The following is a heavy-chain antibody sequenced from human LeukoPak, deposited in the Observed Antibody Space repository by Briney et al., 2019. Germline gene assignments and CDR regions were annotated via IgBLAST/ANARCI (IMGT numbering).Heavy chain of an antibody. CDR2: IKQDGSEK. D-gene: IGHD3-3*01. Sequence: RGSLRLSCAAPGFTFSSYWMSWVRQAPGKGLEWVANIKQDGSEKYYVDSVKGRFPISRDNAKNTLYLQMNSLRAEDTAVYYCARDSEGLLRGAYFDYWGQGTLVTVSS. V-gene: IGHV3-7*01. CDR1: GFTFSSYW. CDR3: ARDSEGLLRGAYFDY. J-gene: IGHJ4*02.